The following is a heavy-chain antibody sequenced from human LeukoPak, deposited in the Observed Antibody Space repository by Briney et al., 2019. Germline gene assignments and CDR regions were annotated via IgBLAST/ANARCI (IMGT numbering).Heavy chain of an antibody. J-gene: IGHJ5*02. CDR3: ARGIIGMVRGVIVVSGFDP. D-gene: IGHD3-10*01. V-gene: IGHV4-34*01. CDR1: GGSFSGYY. Sequence: SETLSLTCAVYGGSFSGYYWSWIRQPPGKGLGWIGEINHSGSTNYNPSLKSRVTISVDTSKNQFSLKLSSVTAADTAVYYCARGIIGMVRGVIVVSGFDPWGQGTLVTVSS. CDR2: INHSGST.